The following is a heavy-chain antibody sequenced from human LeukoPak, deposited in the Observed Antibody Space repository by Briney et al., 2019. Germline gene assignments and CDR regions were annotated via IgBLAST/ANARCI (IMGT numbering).Heavy chain of an antibody. CDR1: GFTFSSYS. CDR3: AREGPRGNSQFDY. J-gene: IGHJ4*02. V-gene: IGHV3-21*01. D-gene: IGHD2/OR15-2a*01. CDR2: IRFTGSYI. Sequence: GGSLRLSCAASGFTFSSYSMNWVRQAPGRGLEWVSSIRFTGSYIYYADSVKGRFTISRDDAKNLLSLQMISLRVEDTAVYYCAREGPRGNSQFDYWGQGTLVTVSS.